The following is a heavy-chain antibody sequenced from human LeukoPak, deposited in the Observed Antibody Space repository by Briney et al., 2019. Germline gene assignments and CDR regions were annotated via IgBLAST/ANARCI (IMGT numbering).Heavy chain of an antibody. Sequence: SETLSLTCAVYGGSLSGYYWSWIRQPPGKGLEWIGEINHSGSTNYNPSLKSRVTMSVDTSKNQFSLKLSSVTAADTAVYYCARVGDYALKDWGQGTLVTVSS. D-gene: IGHD3-16*01. CDR2: INHSGST. CDR3: ARVGDYALKD. V-gene: IGHV4-34*01. J-gene: IGHJ4*02. CDR1: GGSLSGYY.